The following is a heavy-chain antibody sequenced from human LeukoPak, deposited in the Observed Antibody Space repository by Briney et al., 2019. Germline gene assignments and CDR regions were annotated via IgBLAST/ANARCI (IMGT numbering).Heavy chain of an antibody. V-gene: IGHV1-24*01. D-gene: IGHD3-22*01. CDR3: ATSVSGYSYFDY. J-gene: IGHJ4*02. CDR2: FDPEDGET. CDR1: GYTLTELS. Sequence: GASVKVSCKVPGYTLTELSMHWVRQAPGKGLEWMGGFDPEDGETIYAQKFQGRVTMTEDTSTDTAYMELSSLRSEDTAVYYCATSVSGYSYFDYWGQGTLVTVSS.